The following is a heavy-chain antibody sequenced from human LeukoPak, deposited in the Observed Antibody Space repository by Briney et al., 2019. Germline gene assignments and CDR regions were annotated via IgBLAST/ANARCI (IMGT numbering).Heavy chain of an antibody. CDR2: ICGSAYHS. V-gene: IGHV3-23*01. Sequence: GGSLRLSCAASGFTFSSYGMRWVRQAPGRGLERVSTICGSAYHSYYADSVKGRFTISRDNSANTLYLQMHRLRAEDTPLYYCAKHSGSYFIYHVDSWGQGTLVTVSS. J-gene: IGHJ4*02. CDR1: GFTFSSYG. D-gene: IGHD1-26*01. CDR3: AKHSGSYFIYHVDS.